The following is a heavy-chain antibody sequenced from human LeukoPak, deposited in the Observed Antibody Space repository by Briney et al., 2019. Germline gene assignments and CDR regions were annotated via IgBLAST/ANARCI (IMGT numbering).Heavy chain of an antibody. Sequence: GGSLRLSCAASGFPFSSYSMNWVRQAPGKGLEWVLSISSSSNYISYAGSVKGRFTISRDNAKNSLYLQMNSLRAEDTTVYYCARSTVTDPDRVGFDIWGQGTMVTVSS. J-gene: IGHJ3*02. CDR3: ARSTVTDPDRVGFDI. V-gene: IGHV3-21*01. CDR1: GFPFSSYS. D-gene: IGHD4-17*01. CDR2: ISSSSNYI.